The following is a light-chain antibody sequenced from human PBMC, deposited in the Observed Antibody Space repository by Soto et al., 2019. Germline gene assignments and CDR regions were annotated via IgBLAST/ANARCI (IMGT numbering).Light chain of an antibody. J-gene: IGKJ4*01. CDR2: DAS. V-gene: IGKV1-5*01. CDR1: QGISSW. CDR3: QQYNSYSPLT. Sequence: EIQITQSPSSLSASVGDRVSLSCPASQGISSWLAWYQQKQGKAPKLLVYDASSLESGVPSRFSGSGSGTEVALTISSLQTDDFANYYCQQYNSYSPLTVGGGTKVEI.